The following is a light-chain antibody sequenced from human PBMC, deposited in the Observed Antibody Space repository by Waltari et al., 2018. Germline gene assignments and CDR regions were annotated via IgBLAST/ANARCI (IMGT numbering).Light chain of an antibody. J-gene: IGKJ4*01. V-gene: IGKV3-15*01. CDR2: GAS. CDR3: QQYNNWPPLT. CDR1: QSDSSN. Sequence: EIVMTQSPATLAVSQGERASLSCRASQSDSSNLAWYQQKPGQAPRLLIYGASTRATGIPARFSGSGSGTEFTLTISSLQSEDFAVYYCQQYNNWPPLTFGGGTKVEIK.